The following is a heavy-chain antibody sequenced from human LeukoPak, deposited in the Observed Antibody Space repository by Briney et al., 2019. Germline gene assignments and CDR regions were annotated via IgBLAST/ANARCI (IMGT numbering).Heavy chain of an antibody. V-gene: IGHV3-74*01. D-gene: IGHD6-19*01. CDR2: INSDESST. CDR3: ARVQYSSGPGDY. J-gene: IGHJ4*02. CDR1: GFTFSSYW. Sequence: GGSLRLSCAGAGFTFSSYWMHWVRQAPGKGLVWVSRINSDESSTSYADSVKGRFTISRDNAKNTLYLQMNSLRAEDTAVYYCARVQYSSGPGDYWGQGTLVTVSS.